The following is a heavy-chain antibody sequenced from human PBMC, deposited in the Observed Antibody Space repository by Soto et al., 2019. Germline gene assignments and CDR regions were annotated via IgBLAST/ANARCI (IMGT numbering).Heavy chain of an antibody. V-gene: IGHV3-74*01. CDR3: ARDTNGLHY. D-gene: IGHD2-8*01. J-gene: IGHJ4*02. CDR2: INTDGSIT. Sequence: EVQLVESGGGLGQPGGSLRLCCAASGLIFSNYKMHWVRQAPGKGLVWVSRINTDGSITDYADSVKGRFTVSRDNAKNTMYLQMNSLTADDTAVYYCARDTNGLHYWGQGTLVTVSS. CDR1: GLIFSNYK.